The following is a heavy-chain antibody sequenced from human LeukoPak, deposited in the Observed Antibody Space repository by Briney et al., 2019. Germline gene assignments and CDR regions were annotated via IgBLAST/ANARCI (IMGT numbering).Heavy chain of an antibody. J-gene: IGHJ3*02. CDR2: INTDGTTT. CDR3: RRGGLEPFDI. V-gene: IGHV3-74*01. D-gene: IGHD1-1*01. Sequence: GGSLRLSCAPSGFSFSDYWMHWVRQAPGKGLAWVSRINTDGTTTNHADSVTGRFTISRDNAKNMLYLQMNSLRAEDTAVYYWRRGGLEPFDIGGQGTMVTVSS. CDR1: GFSFSDYW.